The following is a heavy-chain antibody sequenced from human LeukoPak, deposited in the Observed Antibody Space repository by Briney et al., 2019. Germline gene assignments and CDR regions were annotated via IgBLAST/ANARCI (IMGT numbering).Heavy chain of an antibody. J-gene: IGHJ4*02. CDR2: INPSGGST. Sequence: ASVKVSCKASGYTFTNYYVQWVRQAPGQGLEWVGVINPSGGSTSYAQKFQGRVTMTRDTSTSTVYMELSSLRSEDTAVYYCARGVTAAGNYFDYGHQGTLVTVSS. D-gene: IGHD6-13*01. V-gene: IGHV1-46*01. CDR3: ARGVTAAGNYFDY. CDR1: GYTFTNYY.